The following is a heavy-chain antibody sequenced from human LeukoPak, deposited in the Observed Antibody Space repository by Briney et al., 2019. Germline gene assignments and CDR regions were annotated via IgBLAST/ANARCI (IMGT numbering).Heavy chain of an antibody. J-gene: IGHJ4*02. V-gene: IGHV4-34*01. CDR2: INHSGST. Sequence: PSETLSLTCAVYGGSFSGYYWSWIRQPPEKGLEWIGEINHSGSTYYNPSLKSRVTISVDTSKNQFSLKLSSVTAADTAVYYCARTSSSGLVGGYYFDYWGQGTLVTVSS. D-gene: IGHD6-19*01. CDR1: GGSFSGYY. CDR3: ARTSSSGLVGGYYFDY.